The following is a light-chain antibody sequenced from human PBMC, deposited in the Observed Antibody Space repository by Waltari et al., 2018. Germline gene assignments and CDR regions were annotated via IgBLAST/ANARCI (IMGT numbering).Light chain of an antibody. CDR2: EGS. J-gene: IGLJ2*01. CDR1: SSDFAIYTL. Sequence: QSALTQPASVSGSPGQSITISCTGTSSDFAIYTLVSWYQQHPGKVPKLMIYEGSKRPSGVSKRFSASKSGNTASLTISGLQAEDEADYYCCSYEGTNVIFGGGTRLTVL. V-gene: IGLV2-23*01. CDR3: CSYEGTNVI.